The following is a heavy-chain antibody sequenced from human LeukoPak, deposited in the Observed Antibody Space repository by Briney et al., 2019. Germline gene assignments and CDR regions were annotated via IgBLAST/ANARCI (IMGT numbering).Heavy chain of an antibody. Sequence: GGSLRLSCAASGFTFSSYSMNWVRQTPGNGLEWVSSISTSSSYIYYADSVKGRFTISRDNAKRSLFLQMNNLRAADTAMYYCARGRAVVAASDSWFDPWGQGPLVTVSS. CDR1: GFTFSSYS. D-gene: IGHD2-15*01. CDR2: ISTSSSYI. V-gene: IGHV3-21*01. J-gene: IGHJ5*02. CDR3: ARGRAVVAASDSWFDP.